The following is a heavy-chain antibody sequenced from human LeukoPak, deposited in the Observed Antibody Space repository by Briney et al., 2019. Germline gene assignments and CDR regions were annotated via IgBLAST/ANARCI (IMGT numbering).Heavy chain of an antibody. V-gene: IGHV1-69*13. Sequence: ASVKVSCKASGYTFTSYGISWVRQAPGQGLEWMGGIIPIFGTANYAQKFQGRVTITADESTSTAYMELSSLRSEDTAVYYCARVGYSYGKYYYYGMDVWGQGTTVTVSS. CDR2: IIPIFGTA. CDR1: GYTFTSYG. D-gene: IGHD5-18*01. J-gene: IGHJ6*02. CDR3: ARVGYSYGKYYYYGMDV.